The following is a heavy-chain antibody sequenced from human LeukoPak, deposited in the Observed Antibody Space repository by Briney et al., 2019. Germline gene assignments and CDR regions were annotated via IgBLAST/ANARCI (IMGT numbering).Heavy chain of an antibody. D-gene: IGHD1-26*01. CDR2: IYSGGST. CDR1: GFTVSSNY. J-gene: IGHJ6*03. V-gene: IGHV3-53*01. CDR3: ARVVSGATYYMDV. Sequence: PGGSLRLSCAASGFTVSSNYMSWVRQAPGKGLEGVSVIYSGGSTYYADSVKGRFTISRDNSKNTLYLQMNSLRAEDTAVYYCARVVSGATYYMDVWGKGTTVTVSS.